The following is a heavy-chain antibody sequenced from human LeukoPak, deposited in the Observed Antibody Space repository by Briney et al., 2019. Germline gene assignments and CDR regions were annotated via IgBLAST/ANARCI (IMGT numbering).Heavy chain of an antibody. V-gene: IGHV4-34*01. CDR1: GGSFSGYY. D-gene: IGHD3-16*01. CDR2: INHSGGT. CDR3: ARVKDPGGYYYYYYMDV. Sequence: RTSETLSLTCAVYGGSFSGYYWGWVRQPPGNGREWHGEINHSGGTKYNPSLKSRVTISVDTSKSQFSLKLSSVTAADTAMYYCARVKDPGGYYYYYYMDVWGKGTTVTVSS. J-gene: IGHJ6*03.